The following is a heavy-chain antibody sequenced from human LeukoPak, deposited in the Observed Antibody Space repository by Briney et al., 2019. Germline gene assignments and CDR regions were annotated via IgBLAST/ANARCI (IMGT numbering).Heavy chain of an antibody. Sequence: SETLSLTCAVYGGSFSGYYWSWIRQPPGKGLEWIGEINHSGSTNYNPSLKSRVTISVDTSKNQFSLKLSSVTAADTAVYYCARGLRVLAATVNWGQGTMVTVSS. CDR1: GGSFSGYY. D-gene: IGHD6-13*01. CDR2: INHSGST. J-gene: IGHJ3*01. CDR3: ARGLRVLAATVN. V-gene: IGHV4-34*01.